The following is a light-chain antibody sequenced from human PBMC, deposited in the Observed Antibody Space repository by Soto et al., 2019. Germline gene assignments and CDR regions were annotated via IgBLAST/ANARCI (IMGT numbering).Light chain of an antibody. CDR2: GAT. CDR1: QSVSSSY. CDR3: QQYNNWPRT. J-gene: IGKJ1*01. V-gene: IGKV3-15*01. Sequence: EVVLTQSPATLSLAPGEIATLSCSASQSVSSSYLAWYQQKPGQAPRLLIHGATTRATGIPARFSGSGSGTEFTLTISSLQSEDFAVYYCQQYNNWPRTFGQGTKVDIK.